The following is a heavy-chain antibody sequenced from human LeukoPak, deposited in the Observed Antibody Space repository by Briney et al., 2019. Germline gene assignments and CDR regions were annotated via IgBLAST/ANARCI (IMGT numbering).Heavy chain of an antibody. V-gene: IGHV3-23*01. D-gene: IGHD5-12*01. CDR3: AKGKDSGYDSPYYYYGMDV. J-gene: IGHJ6*02. Sequence: GGSLRLSCAASGFTFSGFAMSWVRRTPGKGLECVSGISGSGDNTLYADSVKGRFTISRDNSKNTLYLEMNSLRAEDTAVYYCAKGKDSGYDSPYYYYGMDVWGQGTTVTVSS. CDR1: GFTFSGFA. CDR2: ISGSGDNT.